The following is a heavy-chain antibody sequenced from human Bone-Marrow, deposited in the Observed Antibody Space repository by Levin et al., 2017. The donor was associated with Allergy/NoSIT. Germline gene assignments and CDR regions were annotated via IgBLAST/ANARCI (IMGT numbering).Heavy chain of an antibody. J-gene: IGHJ4*02. D-gene: IGHD6-13*01. CDR3: ARQVAAAGYYFDY. CDR2: INTYNGNT. V-gene: IGHV1-18*01. CDR1: GYTFTSYG. Sequence: GESLKISCKASGYTFTSYGVSWVRQAPGQGLEWMGWINTYNGNTNYAQKLQGRVTMTTDTSTSTAYMELRSLRSDDTAVYYCARQVAAAGYYFDYWGQGTLVTVSS.